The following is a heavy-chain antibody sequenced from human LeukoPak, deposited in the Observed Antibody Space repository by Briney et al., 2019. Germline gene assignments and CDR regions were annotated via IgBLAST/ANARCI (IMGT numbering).Heavy chain of an antibody. V-gene: IGHV5-51*01. Sequence: GESLQISCQASGYDFTRSWIGWVRQLPGKGLEWMGVIYPGDSDTRYKPSFEGQVTISDDKSISTAYLQWSSLKASDTAMYYCARRFGSGYSFDIWGQGTMVTVSS. D-gene: IGHD3-10*01. CDR1: GYDFTRSW. CDR2: IYPGDSDT. CDR3: ARRFGSGYSFDI. J-gene: IGHJ3*02.